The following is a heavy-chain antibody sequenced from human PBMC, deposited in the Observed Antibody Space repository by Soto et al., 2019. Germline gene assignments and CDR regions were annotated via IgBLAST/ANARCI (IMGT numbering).Heavy chain of an antibody. CDR1: GFTFSNAW. Sequence: EVQLVESGGGLVKPGGSLRLSCAASGFTFSNAWMNWVRQAPGKGLEWVGRIKSKTDGGTTDYAAPVKGRFTISRDDSKNTLYLQMNSLKTEDTAVYYCTTAITPGAPYPAMAVDYWGQGTLVTVSS. CDR2: IKSKTDGGTT. D-gene: IGHD3-10*01. V-gene: IGHV3-15*07. J-gene: IGHJ4*02. CDR3: TTAITPGAPYPAMAVDY.